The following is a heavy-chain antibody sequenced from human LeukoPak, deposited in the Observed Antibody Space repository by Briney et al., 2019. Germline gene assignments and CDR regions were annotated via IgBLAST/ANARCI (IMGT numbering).Heavy chain of an antibody. CDR2: IRSSGSTI. D-gene: IGHD2-2*01. J-gene: IGHJ6*03. CDR1: GLPFSDYY. CDR3: ARDSPSPTSSSYYYYYYMDV. V-gene: IGHV3-11*01. Sequence: GGPLRLSCAASGLPFSDYYMSWIPQAPGKGREGVSYIRSSGSTIYYADSVKGRFTISRDNAKNSLYLQMNSLRAEDTAVYYCARDSPSPTSSSYYYYYYMDVWGKGTTVTVSS.